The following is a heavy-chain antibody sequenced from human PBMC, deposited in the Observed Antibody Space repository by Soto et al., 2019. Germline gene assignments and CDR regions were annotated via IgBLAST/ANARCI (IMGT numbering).Heavy chain of an antibody. Sequence: ASVKVSCKASGGTFGSYAISWVRQAPGQGLEWMGGIIPIFGTANYAQKFQGRVTITADESTSTAYMELSSLRSDDTAVYYCAREIPDYGDYVQSLLTSAPRGAFDIWGQRTMVTGSS. J-gene: IGHJ3*02. CDR1: GGTFGSYA. CDR3: AREIPDYGDYVQSLLTSAPRGAFDI. D-gene: IGHD4-17*01. CDR2: IIPIFGTA. V-gene: IGHV1-69*13.